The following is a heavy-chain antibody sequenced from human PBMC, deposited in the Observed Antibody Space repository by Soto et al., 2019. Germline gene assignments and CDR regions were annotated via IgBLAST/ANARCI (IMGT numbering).Heavy chain of an antibody. Sequence: ASVTVSCKTSGYTFSNYGITWVRQPPGQPLEWLGWISLYSDGTNYAQKFQGRVSMTTDTSTTTAYMELRSLRSDDTAVYYCARVVPGAEAWFGPWGQGATVSVSS. CDR2: ISLYSDGT. J-gene: IGHJ5*02. V-gene: IGHV1-18*01. CDR3: ARVVPGAEAWFGP. D-gene: IGHD2-2*01. CDR1: GYTFSNYG.